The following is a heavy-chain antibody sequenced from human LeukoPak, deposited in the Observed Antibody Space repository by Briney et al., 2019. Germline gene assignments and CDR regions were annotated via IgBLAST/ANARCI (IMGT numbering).Heavy chain of an antibody. CDR2: IYPGDSDT. Sequence: GESLKISCKGSGYSFTSYWIGWVRQLPGKGLGGMGIIYPGDSDTRYSPSFQGQVTTSADKSISTAYLQWSSLKASDTAMYYCGASGYDRAFDYWGQGTLVTVSS. CDR3: GASGYDRAFDY. CDR1: GYSFTSYW. J-gene: IGHJ4*02. D-gene: IGHD5-12*01. V-gene: IGHV5-51*01.